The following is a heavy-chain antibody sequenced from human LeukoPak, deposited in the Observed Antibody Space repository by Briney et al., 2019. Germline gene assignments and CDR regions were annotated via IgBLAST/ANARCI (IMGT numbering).Heavy chain of an antibody. V-gene: IGHV3-23*01. Sequence: GGSLRLSCVASGFTLRSYVMNWVRQTPGKGLEWVSSISGSGDSTFYADSVKGRFTISRDNSKNTLYLQMNSLRAEDTAVYYCAPTRYDSSGYYPPYWGQGTLVTVSS. CDR1: GFTLRSYV. CDR3: APTRYDSSGYYPPY. J-gene: IGHJ4*02. D-gene: IGHD3-22*01. CDR2: ISGSGDST.